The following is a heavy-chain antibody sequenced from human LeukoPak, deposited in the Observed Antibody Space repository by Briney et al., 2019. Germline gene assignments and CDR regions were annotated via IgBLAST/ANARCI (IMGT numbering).Heavy chain of an antibody. CDR2: ISGSGGST. CDR1: GFTFGSYA. Sequence: PGGSLRLSCAASGFTFGSYAMSWVRQASGKGLEWVSAISGSGGSTHYADSVKGRFTISRDNSKNILYLQMNSLRAEDTAVYYCAKERRLTTAFDYWGQGTLVTVSS. J-gene: IGHJ4*02. CDR3: AKERRLTTAFDY. D-gene: IGHD4-17*01. V-gene: IGHV3-23*01.